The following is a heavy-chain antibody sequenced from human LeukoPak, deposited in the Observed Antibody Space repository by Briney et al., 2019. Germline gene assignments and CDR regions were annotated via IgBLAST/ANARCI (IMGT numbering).Heavy chain of an antibody. CDR3: AQDRSCTNDICHGDFDY. CDR1: GFTFSSYA. J-gene: IGHJ4*02. CDR2: ISGSGGST. V-gene: IGHV3-23*01. Sequence: SGGSLRLSCAASGFTFSSYAVSWVRQAPGKGLEWVSSISGSGGSTYSADSVKGRFTISRDNSKNTRYLQMNSLRAEDPALYYCAQDRSCTNDICHGDFDYWGQGTLVTVSS. D-gene: IGHD2-8*01.